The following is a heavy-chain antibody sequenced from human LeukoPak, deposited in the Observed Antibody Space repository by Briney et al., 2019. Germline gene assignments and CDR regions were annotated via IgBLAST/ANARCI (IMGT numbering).Heavy chain of an antibody. CDR2: ISNTGRT. J-gene: IGHJ4*02. CDR3: ARGLDYYDSSGYYYFDY. Sequence: SETLSLTCAVYGGSFSGYYWSWIRQPPGKGLEWMGFISNTGRTNYSPSLKSRVTMLLDTSRNQFSLKLSSVTAADTAVYYCARGLDYYDSSGYYYFDYWGQGTLVTVSS. V-gene: IGHV4-34*01. CDR1: GGSFSGYY. D-gene: IGHD3-22*01.